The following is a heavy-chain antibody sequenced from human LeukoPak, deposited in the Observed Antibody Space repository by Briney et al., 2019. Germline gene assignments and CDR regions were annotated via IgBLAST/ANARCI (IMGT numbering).Heavy chain of an antibody. D-gene: IGHD6-6*01. Sequence: PSETLSLTCTVSGGSISSSSYYWGWIRQPPGKGLEWIGSIYYSGSTYYNPSLKSRVSIPVEKSKNQFSLKLSSVTAADTAIYYCARVGRPNSSSSNNWFDPWGQGTLVTVSS. V-gene: IGHV4-39*07. J-gene: IGHJ5*02. CDR1: GGSISSSSYY. CDR2: IYYSGST. CDR3: ARVGRPNSSSSNNWFDP.